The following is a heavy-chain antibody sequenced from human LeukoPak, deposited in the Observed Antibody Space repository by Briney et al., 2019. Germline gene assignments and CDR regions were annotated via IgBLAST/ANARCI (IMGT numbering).Heavy chain of an antibody. CDR3: ARALDYGGKVDY. J-gene: IGHJ4*02. D-gene: IGHD4-23*01. CDR2: IYYSGST. CDR1: GGSISSYY. Sequence: SETLSLTCTVSGGSISSYYWSWIRQPPGKGLEWIGYIYYSGSTNYNPSLKSRVTISVDTSKNQFSLNLSSVIAADTAVYYRARALDYGGKVDYWGQGTLVTVSS. V-gene: IGHV4-59*01.